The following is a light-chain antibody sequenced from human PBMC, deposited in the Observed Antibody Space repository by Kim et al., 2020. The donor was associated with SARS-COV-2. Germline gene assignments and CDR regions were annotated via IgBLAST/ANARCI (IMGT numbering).Light chain of an antibody. V-gene: IGKV1-5*03. CDR2: KAS. J-gene: IGKJ2*01. Sequence: SVSRGARVTITCRASQSIGRWLAWFQQRPGKAPKLLIYKASGLESGAPSRFSGSGSETEFTLTISSLQPDDIATYYCQHYFTYPYNFGQGTKLEI. CDR1: QSIGRW. CDR3: QHYFTYPYN.